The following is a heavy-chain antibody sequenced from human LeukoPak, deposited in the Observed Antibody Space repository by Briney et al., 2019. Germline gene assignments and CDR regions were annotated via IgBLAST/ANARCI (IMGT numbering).Heavy chain of an antibody. CDR3: ARVNVGNSPFDY. CDR2: ISAYNGNT. J-gene: IGHJ4*02. Sequence: ASVKVSCKASGYTFTSYGISWVRQAPGQGLEWMGWISAYNGNTSYAQKLQGRVTMTTDTSTSTAYMELRSLRSDDTAVYYCARVNVGNSPFDYWGQGTLVTVSS. V-gene: IGHV1-18*01. D-gene: IGHD4-23*01. CDR1: GYTFTSYG.